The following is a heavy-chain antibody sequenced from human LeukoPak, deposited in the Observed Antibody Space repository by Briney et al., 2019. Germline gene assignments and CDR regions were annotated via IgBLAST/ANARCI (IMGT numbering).Heavy chain of an antibody. V-gene: IGHV3-30-3*01. Sequence: GSLLLSCAASGFTFSSYAMHWVRQAPGKGLEWVAVISYDGSNKYYADSVKGRFTISRDNSKNTLYLQMNSLRAEDTAVYYCARNPVDYGSNSYFDYWGQGTLVTVSS. J-gene: IGHJ4*02. CDR2: ISYDGSNK. CDR3: ARNPVDYGSNSYFDY. CDR1: GFTFSSYA. D-gene: IGHD4-23*01.